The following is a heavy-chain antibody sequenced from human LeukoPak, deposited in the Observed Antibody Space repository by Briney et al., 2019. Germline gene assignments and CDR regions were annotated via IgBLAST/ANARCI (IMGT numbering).Heavy chain of an antibody. J-gene: IGHJ4*02. Sequence: GGSLRLSCAASAFTFSDYSMNWDRQAPGKGLEWVSYISGRSSTIYYADSVKGRFTISRDNAKNSMYLQMNSLRAEDTAVYYCARDRIKSGSYYFDYWGQGTLVTVSS. CDR1: AFTFSDYS. CDR2: ISGRSSTI. CDR3: ARDRIKSGSYYFDY. D-gene: IGHD1-26*01. V-gene: IGHV3-48*01.